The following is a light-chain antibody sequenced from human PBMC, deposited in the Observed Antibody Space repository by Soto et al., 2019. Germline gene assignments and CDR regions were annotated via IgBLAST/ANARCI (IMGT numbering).Light chain of an antibody. CDR1: RDVGSD. CDR2: AAS. V-gene: IGKV1-6*02. Sequence: QMTQSPSSLSASVGDKIIITCRASRDVGSDVSWYQQKPGQAPKLLIYAASNLYTGVPSRFSGSRSGTEFTLTISSLQPEDFASYYCLQDYSYPRTFGQGTKVDIK. CDR3: LQDYSYPRT. J-gene: IGKJ1*01.